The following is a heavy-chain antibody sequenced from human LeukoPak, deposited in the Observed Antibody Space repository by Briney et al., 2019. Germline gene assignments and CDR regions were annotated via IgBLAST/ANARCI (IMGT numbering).Heavy chain of an antibody. Sequence: SETLSLTCTVSGGSISSYYWSWIRQPPGKGLEWIGDIYYSGSTNYNPSLKSRVTISVDTSKNQFSLKLSSVTAADTAVYYCARLIGPTTVTKNWFDPWGQGTLVTVSS. V-gene: IGHV4-59*01. J-gene: IGHJ5*02. CDR2: IYYSGST. D-gene: IGHD4-17*01. CDR3: ARLIGPTTVTKNWFDP. CDR1: GGSISSYY.